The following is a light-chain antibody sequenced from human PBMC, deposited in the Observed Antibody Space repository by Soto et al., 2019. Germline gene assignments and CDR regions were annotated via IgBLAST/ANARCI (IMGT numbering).Light chain of an antibody. Sequence: QAVVTQEPSLTVAPGGTVTLTCGSSTGAVTGGHYPYWFQQKPGQAARTLIYDTGNKHSWTPARFSGSLLGGKAALTLSGAQPEDEPDYYCLLSYSSAAAFGGGTKLTVL. J-gene: IGLJ2*01. CDR3: LLSYSSAAA. CDR2: DTG. V-gene: IGLV7-46*01. CDR1: TGAVTGGHY.